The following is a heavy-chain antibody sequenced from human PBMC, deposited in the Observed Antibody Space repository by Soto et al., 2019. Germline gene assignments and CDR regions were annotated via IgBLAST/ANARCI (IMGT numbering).Heavy chain of an antibody. Sequence: SVKVSCKASGGTFSSYVISWVRQAPGQGPEWMGGIIPMYGTVNYAQNFQDRVTIVADTSTSTAYMELSSLRSEDTAVYYCARDLGGCSGGSCRYNWFDPWGQGTLVTVSS. CDR1: GGTFSSYV. J-gene: IGHJ5*02. D-gene: IGHD2-15*01. V-gene: IGHV1-69*06. CDR2: IIPMYGTV. CDR3: ARDLGGCSGGSCRYNWFDP.